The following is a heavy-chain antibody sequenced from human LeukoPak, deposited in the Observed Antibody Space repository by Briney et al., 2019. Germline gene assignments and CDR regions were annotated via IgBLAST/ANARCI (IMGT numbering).Heavy chain of an antibody. Sequence: PGESLRLSCAASGFTFSSYWMHWVRQAPGKGLVWVSRINSDGSSTSYADSVKGRFTISRDNAKNTLYLQMNSLRAEDTAVYYCARGDTAMVDYYYYMDVWGKGTTVTISS. D-gene: IGHD5-18*01. J-gene: IGHJ6*03. V-gene: IGHV3-74*01. CDR3: ARGDTAMVDYYYYMDV. CDR2: INSDGSST. CDR1: GFTFSSYW.